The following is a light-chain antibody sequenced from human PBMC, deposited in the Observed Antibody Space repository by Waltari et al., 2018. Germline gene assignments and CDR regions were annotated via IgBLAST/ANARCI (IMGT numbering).Light chain of an antibody. CDR1: KNIDKF. CDR2: EAS. CDR3: QQSYITPFT. V-gene: IGKV1-39*01. J-gene: IGKJ3*01. Sequence: DMQMTQSPSSLSASVGDRVSISCRASKNIDKFLNWYQQNPGKPPRLLIFEASTLQGGVPPRFSGSGSGTDFTLTISNLQPEDFGTYYCQQSYITPFTFGPGTKVDV.